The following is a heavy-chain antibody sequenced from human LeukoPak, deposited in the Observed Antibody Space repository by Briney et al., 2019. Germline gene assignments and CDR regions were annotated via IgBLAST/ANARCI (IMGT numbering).Heavy chain of an antibody. CDR3: ASSPGYYDSSGSSGVFDI. CDR1: GGSISSGDYY. V-gene: IGHV4-30-4*01. CDR2: IYYSGST. Sequence: SETLSLTCTVSGGSISSGDYYWGWIRQPPGKGLEWIGYIYYSGSTYYNPSLKSRVTISVDTSKNQFSLKLSSVTAADTAVYYCASSPGYYDSSGSSGVFDIWGQGTMVTVSS. D-gene: IGHD3-22*01. J-gene: IGHJ3*02.